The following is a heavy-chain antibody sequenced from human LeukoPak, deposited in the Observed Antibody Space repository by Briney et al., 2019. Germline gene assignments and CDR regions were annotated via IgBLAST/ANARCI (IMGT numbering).Heavy chain of an antibody. V-gene: IGHV1-69*13. D-gene: IGHD5-18*01. Sequence: SVKVSCKASGGTFSSYAISWVRQAPGQGLEWMGGIIPIFGTANYAQKFQGRVTITADESTSTAYMELSSLRSDDTAVYYCATSNHVAPALGYFDSWGQGTLVTVPS. CDR3: ATSNHVAPALGYFDS. CDR2: IIPIFGTA. J-gene: IGHJ4*02. CDR1: GGTFSSYA.